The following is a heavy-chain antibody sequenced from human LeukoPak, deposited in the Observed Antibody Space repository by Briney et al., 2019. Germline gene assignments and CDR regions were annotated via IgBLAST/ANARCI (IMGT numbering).Heavy chain of an antibody. CDR2: IYYSGST. CDR1: GGSISSSSYY. Sequence: SETLSLTCTVSGGSISSSSYYWGWIRQPPGKGLEWIGSIYYSGSTYYNPSLKSRVTISVDTSKNQFSLKLSSVTAADTAVYYCARHRRSDGSGSSYFDYRGQGTLVTVSS. J-gene: IGHJ4*02. V-gene: IGHV4-39*01. D-gene: IGHD3-10*01. CDR3: ARHRRSDGSGSSYFDY.